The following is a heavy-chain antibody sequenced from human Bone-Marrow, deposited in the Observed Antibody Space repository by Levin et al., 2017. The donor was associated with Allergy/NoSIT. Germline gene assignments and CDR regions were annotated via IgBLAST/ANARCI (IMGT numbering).Heavy chain of an antibody. CDR1: XXXXXXXX. D-gene: IGHD3-10*01. V-gene: IGHV3-53*01. CDR3: ARGWFGELLSH. Sequence: PGGSLRLSCAASXXXXXXXXXXXXXXXXGKGPEWVSVIYSGGSTYYADSVKGRFTISRDNSKNTLYLQMNSLRAEDTAVYYCARGWFGELLSHWGQGTLVTVSS. J-gene: IGHJ4*02. CDR2: IYSGGST.